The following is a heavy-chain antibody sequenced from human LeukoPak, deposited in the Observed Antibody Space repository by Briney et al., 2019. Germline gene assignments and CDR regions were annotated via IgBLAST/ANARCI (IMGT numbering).Heavy chain of an antibody. D-gene: IGHD6-13*01. CDR1: GYSFSNYG. V-gene: IGHV1-18*01. J-gene: IGHJ1*01. Sequence: ASVKVSCKTSGYSFSNYGIVWVRQAPGQGLEWMGWISAKNGNTKNSQKVLGRVTMTTDSSTGIAYLDLRSLTTDDTAVYYCARASDISWPFENWGQGTLVIVSS. CDR3: ARASDISWPFEN. CDR2: ISAKNGNT.